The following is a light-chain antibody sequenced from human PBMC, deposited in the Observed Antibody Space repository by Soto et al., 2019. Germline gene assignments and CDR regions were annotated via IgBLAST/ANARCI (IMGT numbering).Light chain of an antibody. CDR1: TGAVTSGHY. V-gene: IGLV7-46*01. J-gene: IGLJ2*01. CDR3: LLSYSGARV. CDR2: DTN. Sequence: QAVVTQEPSLTVSPGGTVTLTCGSSTGAVTSGHYPYWFQQKPGQAPTTLIYDTNNRHSWTPARFSGPLLGGKAALTLSGAQPEDEAEYYCLLSYSGARVFGGGTKLTVL.